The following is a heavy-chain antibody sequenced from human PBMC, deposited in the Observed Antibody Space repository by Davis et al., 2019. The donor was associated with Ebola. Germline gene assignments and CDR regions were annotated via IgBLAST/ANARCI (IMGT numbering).Heavy chain of an antibody. J-gene: IGHJ5*02. D-gene: IGHD4-17*01. V-gene: IGHV3-48*02. CDR3: ASVTSTVTTGWFDP. CDR1: GFTFSSHN. CDR2: ISSSSSTI. Sequence: ESLKISCAASGFTFSSHNMNWVRQAPGKGLEWVSYISSSSSTIYYADSVKGRFTISRDNAKNSLYLQMNSLRDEDTAVYYCASVTSTVTTGWFDPWGQGTLVTVSS.